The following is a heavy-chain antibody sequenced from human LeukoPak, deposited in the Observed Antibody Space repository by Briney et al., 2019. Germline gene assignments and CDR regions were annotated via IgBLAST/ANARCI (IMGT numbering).Heavy chain of an antibody. CDR3: AKDQYYDFWSGYRPQYFDY. Sequence: GGSLRLSCAASRFTFSSYGMHWVRQAPGKGLEWVAFIRYVGSNKYYADSVKGRFTLSRDNSKNTLYLQMNSLRAEDTAVYYCAKDQYYDFWSGYRPQYFDYWGQGTLVTVSS. CDR2: IRYVGSNK. V-gene: IGHV3-30*02. J-gene: IGHJ4*02. D-gene: IGHD3-3*01. CDR1: RFTFSSYG.